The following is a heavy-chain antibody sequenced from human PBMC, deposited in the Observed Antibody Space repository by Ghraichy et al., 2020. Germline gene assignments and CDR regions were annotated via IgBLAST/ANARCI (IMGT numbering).Heavy chain of an antibody. CDR3: ARGRKCEYGSGRTPDY. CDR1: GGSFSGYY. CDR2: INHSGST. Sequence: SETLSLTCAVYGGSFSGYYWSWIRQPPGKGLEWIGEINHSGSTNYNPSLKSRVTISVDTSKNQFSLKLSSVTAADTAVYYCARGRKCEYGSGRTPDYWGQGTLVTVSS. V-gene: IGHV4-34*01. D-gene: IGHD6-19*01. J-gene: IGHJ4*02.